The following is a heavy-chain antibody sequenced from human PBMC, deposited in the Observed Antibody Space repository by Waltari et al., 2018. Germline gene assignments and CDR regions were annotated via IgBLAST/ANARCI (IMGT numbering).Heavy chain of an antibody. Sequence: EVQLVESGGGLVKPGDSIRLSCVACGFTFANDWINWVRQAPGKGLEWVGRLKSKAEGGTTDYAAPVKGRFAISRDDSKDTAYLQMNSLKTEDTAMYFCTTEGGRTWPMYWGQGTLVTVSS. CDR3: TTEGGRTWPMY. D-gene: IGHD2-2*01. CDR2: LKSKAEGGTT. J-gene: IGHJ4*02. V-gene: IGHV3-15*01. CDR1: GFTFANDW.